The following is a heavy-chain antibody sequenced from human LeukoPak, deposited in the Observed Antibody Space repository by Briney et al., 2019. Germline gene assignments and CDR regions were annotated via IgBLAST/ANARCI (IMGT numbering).Heavy chain of an antibody. V-gene: IGHV3-7*03. D-gene: IGHD3-9*01. CDR3: AKDGGEYYDILTGYYPRLYYMDV. CDR1: GFIFSSYW. J-gene: IGHJ6*03. Sequence: GGSLRLSCAASGFIFSSYWMNWVRQAPGKGLEWVANIKQDGSEKHYVDSVKGRFTISRDNAKNSLYLQMNSLRAEDTAVYYCAKDGGEYYDILTGYYPRLYYMDVWGKGTTVTISS. CDR2: IKQDGSEK.